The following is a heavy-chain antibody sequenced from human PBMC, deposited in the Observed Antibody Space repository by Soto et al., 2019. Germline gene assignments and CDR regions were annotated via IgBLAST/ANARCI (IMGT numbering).Heavy chain of an antibody. J-gene: IGHJ4*02. V-gene: IGHV1-69*01. CDR2: VIPILGQA. D-gene: IGHD6-6*01. CDR1: GGIFSSYA. CDR3: ARVGGIGAPPGTDY. Sequence: QVQLVQSGAEVKKPGSSVKVSCKASGGIFSSYAISWLRQAPGQGLEWMGAVIPILGQAYYAQDFQDRVSITADESTRTTYMELSSLRSEDTAVYFCARVGGIGAPPGTDYWGQGTLVTVSS.